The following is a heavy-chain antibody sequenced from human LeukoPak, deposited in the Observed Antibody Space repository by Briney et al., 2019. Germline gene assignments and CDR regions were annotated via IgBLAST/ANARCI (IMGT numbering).Heavy chain of an antibody. J-gene: IGHJ4*02. D-gene: IGHD5/OR15-5a*01. Sequence: GGSLRLSCAASGFTFDDYGMSWVRQAPGKGLEWVSVIYSGGSTYYADSVKGRFTISRDNSKSTLYIQMNSLRAEDTAVYYCAREVSTIAPSGRLFYHYFDSWGQGTLVTVSS. V-gene: IGHV3-53*01. CDR1: GFTFDDYG. CDR3: AREVSTIAPSGRLFYHYFDS. CDR2: IYSGGST.